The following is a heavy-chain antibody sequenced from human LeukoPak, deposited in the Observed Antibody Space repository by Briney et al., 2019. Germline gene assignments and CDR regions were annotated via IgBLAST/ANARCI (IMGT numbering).Heavy chain of an antibody. CDR1: GGTFSSYA. D-gene: IGHD2-15*01. J-gene: IGHJ4*02. V-gene: IGHV1-69*05. Sequence: ASVKVSCKASGGTFSSYAISWVRQAPGQGLEWMGGIIPIFGTANYAQKFQGRVTITTDESTSTAYMELSSLRSEETAVYYCATPRRYCSGGSCYLPADYWGQGTLVTVSS. CDR3: ATPRRYCSGGSCYLPADY. CDR2: IIPIFGTA.